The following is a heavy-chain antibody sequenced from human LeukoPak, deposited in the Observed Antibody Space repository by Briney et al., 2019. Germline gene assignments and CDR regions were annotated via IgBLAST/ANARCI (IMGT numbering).Heavy chain of an antibody. D-gene: IGHD4-17*01. Sequence: ASVKVSCKASGYTFTTYGISWVRQAPGQGLEWVGWISAYNGNTNYAQKLQGRVTMTTDTSPSIAYMELRSLRSDDMAVYYCARWSHDYGDYKGGDYWGQGTLVTVSS. V-gene: IGHV1-18*03. CDR1: GYTFTTYG. CDR2: ISAYNGNT. J-gene: IGHJ4*02. CDR3: ARWSHDYGDYKGGDY.